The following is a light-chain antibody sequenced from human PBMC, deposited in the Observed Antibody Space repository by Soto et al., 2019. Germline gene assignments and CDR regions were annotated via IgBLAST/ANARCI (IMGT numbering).Light chain of an antibody. Sequence: EIVMTQSPATLSVSPGERATLSCRASQSVSSNLAWYQQKPGQAPRLLIYGASTRATGIPARFSGSGSGTEFTLTISSLQSEDCAVYYCQQYNNWHPITFGQGTRLDIK. CDR3: QQYNNWHPIT. J-gene: IGKJ5*01. V-gene: IGKV3-15*01. CDR1: QSVSSN. CDR2: GAS.